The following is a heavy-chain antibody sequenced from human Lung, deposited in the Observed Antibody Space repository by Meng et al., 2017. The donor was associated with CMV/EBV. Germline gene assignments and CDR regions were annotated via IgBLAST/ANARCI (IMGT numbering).Heavy chain of an antibody. D-gene: IGHD6-25*01. V-gene: IGHV4-34*01. CDR2: INHSGST. CDR1: DGSFSVYY. CDR3: AREGSGSSRFGYYGMDV. Sequence: SXTXSLXCAVHDGSFSVYYWSWIRQPPGKGLEWIGEINHSGSTNYNPSLKSRVAMSVDTSKNQLSLRLNSVTAADTAVYYCAREGSGSSRFGYYGMDVLGQGTTVTVSS. J-gene: IGHJ6*02.